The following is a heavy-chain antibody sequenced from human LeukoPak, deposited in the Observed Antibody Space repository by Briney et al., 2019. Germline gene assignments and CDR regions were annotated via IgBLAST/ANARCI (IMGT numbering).Heavy chain of an antibody. CDR1: GGSISSGSYY. CDR3: ARARTQRPSSSWYNYYYYYMDV. D-gene: IGHD6-13*01. Sequence: KPSETLSLTCAVSGGSISSGSYYWSWIRQPAGTGLEWIGRIYTSGSTNYNPSLKSRVTISVDTSKNQFSLKLSSVTAADTAVYYSARARTQRPSSSWYNYYYYYMDVWGKGTTVTVSS. CDR2: IYTSGST. V-gene: IGHV4-61*02. J-gene: IGHJ6*03.